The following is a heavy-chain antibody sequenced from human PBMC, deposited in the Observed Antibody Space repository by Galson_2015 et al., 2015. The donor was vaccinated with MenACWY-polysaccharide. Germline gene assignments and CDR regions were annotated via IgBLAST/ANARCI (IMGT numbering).Heavy chain of an antibody. CDR3: AREASSGGGVFEI. CDR2: ITTASGNT. V-gene: IGHV1-3*04. D-gene: IGHD6-19*01. CDR1: GYTFIRNA. Sequence: SVKVSCKATGYTFIRNATHWVRQAPGQALEWMGWITTASGNTRYSQNFQGRVTITRDTSASTAYMELSSLGSEDTAVYYCAREASSGGGVFEIWGQGTMVTVSS. J-gene: IGHJ3*02.